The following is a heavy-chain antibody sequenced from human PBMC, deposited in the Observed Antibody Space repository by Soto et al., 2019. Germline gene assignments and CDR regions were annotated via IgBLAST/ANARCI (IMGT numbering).Heavy chain of an antibody. D-gene: IGHD4-17*01. CDR1: GYTFTSYD. CDR3: ARRRKDYGDYYYGMDV. V-gene: IGHV1-8*01. CDR2: RNPNSGNT. J-gene: IGHJ6*02. Sequence: QVQLVQSGAEVKKPGASVKVSCKASGYTFTSYDINWVRQATGQGLERMGWRNPNSGNTGYAQKFQGRVTMTRNTYISTAYMELSSLRSEDTAVYYCARRRKDYGDYYYGMDVWGQGPTVTVSS.